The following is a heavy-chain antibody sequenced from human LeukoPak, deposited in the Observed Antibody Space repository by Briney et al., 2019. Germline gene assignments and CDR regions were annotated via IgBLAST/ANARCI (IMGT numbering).Heavy chain of an antibody. CDR1: GGXISSYY. CDR3: AREDRDYYDSSGYYNWFDP. J-gene: IGHJ5*02. Sequence: PSETLSLTCTVSGGXISSYYCSWIRQPPGKGLEWIGYIYYSGSTNYNPSLKSRVTISVDTSKNQFSLKLSSVTAADTAVYYCAREDRDYYDSSGYYNWFDPWGQGTLVTVSS. V-gene: IGHV4-59*01. CDR2: IYYSGST. D-gene: IGHD3-22*01.